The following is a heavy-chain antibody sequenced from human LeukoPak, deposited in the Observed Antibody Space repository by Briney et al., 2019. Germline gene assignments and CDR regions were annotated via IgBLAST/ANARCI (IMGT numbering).Heavy chain of an antibody. V-gene: IGHV3-23*01. CDR2: ISGSGGST. CDR3: AKDRYSGSGSFSPHSFDV. Sequence: GGSLRLSCAASGFTFSSYAMTWVRQAPGKGLERVSGISGSGGSTYYADSVKGRFTISRDNSKNTLYLQMNSLRAEDTAVYYCAKDRYSGSGSFSPHSFDVWGQGTMVTVSS. CDR1: GFTFSSYA. D-gene: IGHD3-10*01. J-gene: IGHJ3*01.